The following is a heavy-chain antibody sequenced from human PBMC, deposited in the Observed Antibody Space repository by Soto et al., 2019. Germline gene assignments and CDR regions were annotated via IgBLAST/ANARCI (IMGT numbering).Heavy chain of an antibody. CDR3: ARDMAYYDYVWGSYRYYYYGMDV. D-gene: IGHD3-16*02. J-gene: IGHJ6*02. Sequence: VQLVESGGGLVQPGGSLRLSCAASGFTFSSYWMSWVRQAPGKGLEWVANIKQDGSEKYYVDSVKGRFTISRDNAKNSLYLQMNSLRAEDTAVYYCARDMAYYDYVWGSYRYYYYGMDVWGQGTTVTVSS. CDR2: IKQDGSEK. CDR1: GFTFSSYW. V-gene: IGHV3-7*05.